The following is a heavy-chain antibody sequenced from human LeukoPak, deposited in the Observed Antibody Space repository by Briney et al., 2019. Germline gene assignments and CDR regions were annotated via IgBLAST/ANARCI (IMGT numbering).Heavy chain of an antibody. D-gene: IGHD1-26*01. J-gene: IGHJ4*02. CDR1: GFTFDDYA. V-gene: IGHV3-9*03. Sequence: GGSLRLSCAASGFTFDDYAMHWVRHAPGKGLEWVSGISWNSGSIGYADSVKGRFTISRDNAKNSLYLQMNSLRAEDMALYYCAKGELLREGGFDYWGQGTLVTVSS. CDR2: ISWNSGSI. CDR3: AKGELLREGGFDY.